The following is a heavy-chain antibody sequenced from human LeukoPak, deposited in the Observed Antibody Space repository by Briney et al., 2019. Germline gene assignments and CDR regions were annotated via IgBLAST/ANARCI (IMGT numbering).Heavy chain of an antibody. CDR3: ATPLDYYDSSGYHQGGD. CDR2: IKQDGSKK. J-gene: IGHJ4*02. CDR1: GFTFSRYW. Sequence: GSLRLSCAASGFTFSRYWMTWVRQASGKGLEWVANIKQDGSKKNYVDSVKGRFTISRDNAKNSLYLQMNSLRAEDTAVYYCATPLDYYDSSGYHQGGDWGQGTLVTVSS. V-gene: IGHV3-7*03. D-gene: IGHD3-22*01.